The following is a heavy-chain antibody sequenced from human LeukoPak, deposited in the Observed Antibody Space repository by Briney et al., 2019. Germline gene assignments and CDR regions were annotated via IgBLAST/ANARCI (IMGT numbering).Heavy chain of an antibody. CDR1: GFTFSSYW. Sequence: GGSLRLSCAASGFTFSSYWMSWVRQAPGKELEWVANIKQDGSEKYYVDSVKGRFTISRDNAKNSLYLQMNSLRAEDTAVYYCAREQVVVAATFDYFDYWGQGTLVTVSS. CDR2: IKQDGSEK. V-gene: IGHV3-7*01. CDR3: AREQVVVAATFDYFDY. J-gene: IGHJ4*02. D-gene: IGHD2-15*01.